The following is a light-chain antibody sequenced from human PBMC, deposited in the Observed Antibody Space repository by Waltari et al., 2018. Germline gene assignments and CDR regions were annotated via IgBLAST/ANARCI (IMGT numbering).Light chain of an antibody. Sequence: SYVLTQPTSVSVAPGETARITWGGNNIESKSVHWYRQRPGQAPVVVISYDNDRAAGIPERFSGSNSGNTATLTISRVEAGDEADYYCQVWDANTDPGVFGTGTEVTVL. CDR3: QVWDANTDPGV. CDR2: YDN. J-gene: IGLJ1*01. CDR1: NIESKS. V-gene: IGLV3-21*01.